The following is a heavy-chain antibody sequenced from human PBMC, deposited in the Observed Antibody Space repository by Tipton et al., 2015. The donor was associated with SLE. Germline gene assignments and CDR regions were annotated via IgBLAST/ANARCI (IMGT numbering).Heavy chain of an antibody. CDR3: VKDRGAIKYYGMDV. CDR1: GFRFGVYA. D-gene: IGHD3-16*01. V-gene: IGHV3-9*01. CDR2: ISWSSDTI. J-gene: IGHJ6*02. Sequence: SLRLSCAVSGFRFGVYAMHWVRQPPGKGLEWVSGISWSSDTIGYADSLKGRVTLSRDNAKKSLYLQMNSLSPEDTALYYCVKDRGAIKYYGMDVWGQGTTVTVSS.